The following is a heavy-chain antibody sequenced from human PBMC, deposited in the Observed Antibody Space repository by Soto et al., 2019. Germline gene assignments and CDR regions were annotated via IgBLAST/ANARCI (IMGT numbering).Heavy chain of an antibody. J-gene: IGHJ4*02. Sequence: PGGSLRLSCAASGFTFSSYSMNWVRQAPGKGLEWVSSIFSSSSYIYYADSVKGRFTISRDNAKNSLYLQMNSLRAEDTAVYYCARDQPGYSYGYGLGYWGQGTLVTVSS. CDR2: IFSSSSYI. CDR1: GFTFSSYS. CDR3: ARDQPGYSYGYGLGY. D-gene: IGHD5-18*01. V-gene: IGHV3-21*01.